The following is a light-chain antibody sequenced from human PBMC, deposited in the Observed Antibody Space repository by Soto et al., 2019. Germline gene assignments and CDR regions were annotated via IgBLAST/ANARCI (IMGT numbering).Light chain of an antibody. J-gene: IGKJ1*01. CDR3: QQYNTFWT. Sequence: DIQMTQSPSTLSSSVGDRLTITCRASQSISGLLAWYQQKPGKAPXXLIYKASGLESGVPSRFSGSGSGTEFTLTINGLQPDDFATYYCQQYNTFWTFGQGTKVDIK. CDR2: KAS. CDR1: QSISGL. V-gene: IGKV1-5*03.